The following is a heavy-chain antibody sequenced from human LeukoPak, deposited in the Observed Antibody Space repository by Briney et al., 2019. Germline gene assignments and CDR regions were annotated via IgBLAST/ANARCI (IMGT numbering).Heavy chain of an antibody. Sequence: PGGSLRLSCAASGFTFSSYAMSWVRQALGKGLEWVSAISGSGGNTYYADSVKGRFTISRDNSKNTLYLQMNSLRVEDTAVYYCAKMGDSSGYYSFFGYWGQGILVTVSS. CDR1: GFTFSSYA. J-gene: IGHJ4*02. CDR3: AKMGDSSGYYSFFGY. D-gene: IGHD3-22*01. CDR2: ISGSGGNT. V-gene: IGHV3-23*01.